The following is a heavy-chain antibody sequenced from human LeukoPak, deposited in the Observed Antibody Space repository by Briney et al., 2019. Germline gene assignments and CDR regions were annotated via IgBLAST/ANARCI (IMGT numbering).Heavy chain of an antibody. J-gene: IGHJ6*02. D-gene: IGHD1-26*01. CDR1: GGSISSGDYY. CDR3: AREGYSGSYPWEGYYYYGMDV. V-gene: IGHV4-30-4*01. CDR2: IYYSGST. Sequence: PSQTLSLTCTVSGGSISSGDYYWSWIRQPPGKGLEWIGYIYYSGSTYYNPSLKSRVTISVDTSKNLFSLKLSSVTAADTAVYYCAREGYSGSYPWEGYYYYGMDVWGQGTTVTVSS.